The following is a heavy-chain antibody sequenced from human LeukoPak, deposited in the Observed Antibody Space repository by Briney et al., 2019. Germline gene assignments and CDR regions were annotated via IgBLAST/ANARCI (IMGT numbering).Heavy chain of an antibody. D-gene: IGHD5-18*01. Sequence: SVKVSCKDSGGTFSSYAISWLRQAPRQGLEWMGGIIPIFGTANYAQKFQGRVTITADESTSTAYMELSSLRSEDTAVYYCARMTPRGYSYGTFFDYWGQGTLVTVSS. CDR2: IIPIFGTA. V-gene: IGHV1-69*13. CDR3: ARMTPRGYSYGTFFDY. CDR1: GGTFSSYA. J-gene: IGHJ4*02.